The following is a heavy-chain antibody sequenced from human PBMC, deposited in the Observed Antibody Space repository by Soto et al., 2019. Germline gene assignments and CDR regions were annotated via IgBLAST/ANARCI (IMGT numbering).Heavy chain of an antibody. CDR2: IYTSGST. CDR1: GGSISSYY. D-gene: IGHD4-4*01. Sequence: QVQLQESGPGLVKPSETLSLTCTVSGGSISSYYWSWIRQPAGKGLEWIGRIYTSGSTNYNPSLKSRVSMSVHTAKNQFSLQLSSVTAADTALYYCARVGGDYSNWGLGFDPWGQGTLVTVSS. J-gene: IGHJ5*02. V-gene: IGHV4-4*07. CDR3: ARVGGDYSNWGLGFDP.